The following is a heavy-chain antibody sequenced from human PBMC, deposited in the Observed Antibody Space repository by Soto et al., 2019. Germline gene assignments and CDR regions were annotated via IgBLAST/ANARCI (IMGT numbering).Heavy chain of an antibody. V-gene: IGHV6-1*01. CDR1: GDSVSSSSSA. CDR3: ARNLRPDFDF. CDR2: TYYRSKWHH. Sequence: QVQLQQSGPGLVKPSQILSLTCAISGDSVSSSSSAWNWIRQSPSRGLEWLGRTYYRSKWHHDYTISLNGRITINPHTSTNQFSPQLNSVTPEDTAVYYCARNLRPDFDFWGQGTLVTVSS. J-gene: IGHJ4*02.